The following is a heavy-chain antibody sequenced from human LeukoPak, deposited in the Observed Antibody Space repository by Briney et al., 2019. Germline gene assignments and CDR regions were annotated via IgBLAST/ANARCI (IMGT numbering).Heavy chain of an antibody. J-gene: IGHJ1*01. D-gene: IGHD2/OR15-2a*01. Sequence: KASETLSLTCTVSGGSISSYYWSWIRQPPGKGLEWVGYIYYSGSTNYNPSLKSRVTISVDTSKNQFSLKLSSVTAADTAVYYCAKMEYYAVEVYFQHWGQGTLVTVSS. V-gene: IGHV4-59*08. CDR3: AKMEYYAVEVYFQH. CDR1: GGSISSYY. CDR2: IYYSGST.